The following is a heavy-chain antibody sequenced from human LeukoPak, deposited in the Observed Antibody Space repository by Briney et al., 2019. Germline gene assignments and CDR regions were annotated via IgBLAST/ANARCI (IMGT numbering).Heavy chain of an antibody. Sequence: ETLSLTCAVYGGSFSGYYWSWVRQAPGKGLEWVSAITASGGSTYYADSVKGRFTISRDNSKNTLYLQMNSLRAEDTAVYYCAKGTSSLWVRDYYYYMDVWGKGTTVTVSS. D-gene: IGHD6-13*01. CDR2: ITASGGST. V-gene: IGHV3-23*01. CDR1: GGSFSGYY. CDR3: AKGTSSLWVRDYYYYMDV. J-gene: IGHJ6*03.